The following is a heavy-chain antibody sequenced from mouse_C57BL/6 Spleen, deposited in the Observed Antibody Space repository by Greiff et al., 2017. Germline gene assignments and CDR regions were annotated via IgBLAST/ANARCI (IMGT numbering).Heavy chain of an antibody. CDR3: ARALTGYAMDY. V-gene: IGHV1-63*01. Sequence: VQLVESGAELVRPGTSVKMSCKASGYTFTNYWIGWAKQRPGHGLEWIGDIYPGGGYTNYNEKFKGKATLTADKSSSTAYMQFSSLTSEDSAIYYCARALTGYAMDYWGQGTSVTVSS. J-gene: IGHJ4*01. CDR1: GYTFTNYW. CDR2: IYPGGGYT. D-gene: IGHD4-1*01.